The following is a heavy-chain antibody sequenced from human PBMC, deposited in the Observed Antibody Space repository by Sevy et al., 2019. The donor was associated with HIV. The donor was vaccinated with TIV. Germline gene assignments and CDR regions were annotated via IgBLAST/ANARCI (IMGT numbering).Heavy chain of an antibody. CDR3: ARAGATGVGNRGYFDY. D-gene: IGHD1-1*01. V-gene: IGHV4-39*01. J-gene: IGHJ4*02. Sequence: SETLSLTCTVSGDSFNSNYYWDWIRQPPGKGLERIGIINDSGSTYYNHSLKSRVTMSVDNSKKQFSLNLSSVTAADTAVYYCARAGATGVGNRGYFDYWGQGILVTVSS. CDR1: GDSFNSNYY. CDR2: INDSGST.